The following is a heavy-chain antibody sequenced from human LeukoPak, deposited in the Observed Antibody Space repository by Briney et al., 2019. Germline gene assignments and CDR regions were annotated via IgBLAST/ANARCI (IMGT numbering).Heavy chain of an antibody. D-gene: IGHD1-26*01. V-gene: IGHV1-69*08. CDR1: GGTLNTHI. J-gene: IGHJ5*02. CDR2: ITPIIDTT. Sequence: SVKVSCKASGGTLNTHIFTWVRQAPGQGLEWMGRITPIIDTTKYAQKFQGRVTITADKSTSTVYMELSSLRSEDTAVYYCARVNLRGSQYNWFDPWGQGTLVTVSS. CDR3: ARVNLRGSQYNWFDP.